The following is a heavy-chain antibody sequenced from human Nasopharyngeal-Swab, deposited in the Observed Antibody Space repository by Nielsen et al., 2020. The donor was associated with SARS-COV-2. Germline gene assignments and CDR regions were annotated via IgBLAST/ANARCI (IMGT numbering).Heavy chain of an antibody. CDR1: GFTFSSYA. D-gene: IGHD3-10*01. CDR3: AKDKEALRGVGSYDY. CDR2: ISVSGGST. Sequence: GESLKISCAASGFTFSSYAMGWVRQAPGKGLEWVSVISVSGGSTYYADSVKGRFTISRDNSKNTLSLQMNSLRDEDTAVYYCAKDKEALRGVGSYDYWGQGTLVTVSS. J-gene: IGHJ4*02. V-gene: IGHV3-23*01.